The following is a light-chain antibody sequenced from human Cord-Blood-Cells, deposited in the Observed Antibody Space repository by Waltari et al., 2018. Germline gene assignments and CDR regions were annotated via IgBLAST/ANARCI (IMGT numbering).Light chain of an antibody. CDR2: GAS. Sequence: EIVMTQSPATLSVSPGERATLSCRASQSVSSNLAWYQQKPGQAPRLLIYGASTRATGIPAGFSGSGSGTEFTLTISSLQSEDFAVYDCQQYNNWPPWTFGQGTKVEIK. J-gene: IGKJ1*01. CDR3: QQYNNWPPWT. V-gene: IGKV3-15*01. CDR1: QSVSSN.